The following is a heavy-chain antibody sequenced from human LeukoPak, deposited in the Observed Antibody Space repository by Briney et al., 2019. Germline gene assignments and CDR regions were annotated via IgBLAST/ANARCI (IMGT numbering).Heavy chain of an antibody. J-gene: IGHJ5*02. CDR2: IYDIEST. CDR3: ARDNADYASGGDWFDP. D-gene: IGHD3-10*01. CDR1: GGSVSSYY. V-gene: IGHV4-59*02. Sequence: SESLSLTCTISGGSVSSYYWSWIRQPPGKGLEWIGYIYDIESTKYNPSLKSRVTMSVDTSKNQFSLKLTSVTAADTAVYYCARDNADYASGGDWFDPWGQGTLVTVSS.